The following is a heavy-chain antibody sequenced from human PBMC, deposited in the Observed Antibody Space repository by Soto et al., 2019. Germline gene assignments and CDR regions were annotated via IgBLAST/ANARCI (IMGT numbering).Heavy chain of an antibody. Sequence: EASVKVSCKASGGTFSSYAISWVRQAPGQGLEWMGGIIPIFGTANYAQRFQGRVTITADESTSTAYMELSSLRSEDTAVYYCARDQDYYDSSGYYRAMSYWGQRTLVTVSS. CDR3: ARDQDYYDSSGYYRAMSY. D-gene: IGHD3-22*01. CDR1: GGTFSSYA. CDR2: IIPIFGTA. J-gene: IGHJ4*02. V-gene: IGHV1-69*13.